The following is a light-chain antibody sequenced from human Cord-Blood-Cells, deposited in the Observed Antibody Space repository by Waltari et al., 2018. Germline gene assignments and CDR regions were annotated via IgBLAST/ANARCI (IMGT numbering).Light chain of an antibody. J-gene: IGLJ3*02. CDR2: DVS. Sequence: QSALTQPRSVSGSPGQSVTIPCTGTSRDVGGYKFVPWYQQHPGKAPKLMIYDVSKRPSGVPDRFSGSKSGNTASLTISGLQAEDEADYYCCSYAGSYTWVFGGGTKLTVL. V-gene: IGLV2-11*01. CDR3: CSYAGSYTWV. CDR1: SRDVGGYKF.